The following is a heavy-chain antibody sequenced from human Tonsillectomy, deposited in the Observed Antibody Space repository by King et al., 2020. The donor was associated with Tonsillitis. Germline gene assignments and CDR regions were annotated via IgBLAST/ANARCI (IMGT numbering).Heavy chain of an antibody. V-gene: IGHV1-69*14. D-gene: IGHD3-3*01. Sequence: QLVQSGAEVKKPGSSVKVSCKASGGTLRSYDISWVRQAPGQGLEWMGGIIPIFGTANYAQKFQGRVTISANKSTTTAYMELSSLRSEDTAVYYCARVTDYDFWSGFSKWFDPW. CDR2: IIPIFGTA. CDR1: GGTLRSYD. CDR3: ARVTDYDFWSGFSKWFDP. J-gene: IGHJ5*02.